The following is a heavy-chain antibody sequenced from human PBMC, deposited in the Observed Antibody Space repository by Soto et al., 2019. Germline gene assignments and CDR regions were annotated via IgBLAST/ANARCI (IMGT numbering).Heavy chain of an antibody. J-gene: IGHJ4*02. CDR3: ARDLYERY. CDR1: GFTFSSYS. Sequence: GGSLRLSCAASGFTFSSYSMNWVRQAPGKGLEWVSYISSSSSTIYYADSVKGRFTISRDNAKNSLYLQMNSLRAEDTAVYYCARDLYERYWGQGTLVTVSS. V-gene: IGHV3-48*04. CDR2: ISSSSSTI. D-gene: IGHD3-3*01.